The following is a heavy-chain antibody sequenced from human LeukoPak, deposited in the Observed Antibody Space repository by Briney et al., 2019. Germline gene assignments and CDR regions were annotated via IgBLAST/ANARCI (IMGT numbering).Heavy chain of an antibody. CDR3: AKVPRTNHDNLFDY. CDR2: ITGSSDSI. Sequence: SGGSLRLSCTASGFTFGDYAMNWLRQAPGKGLEWVSYITGSSDSILYTDSVKGRFTISRDNAKNSVYLQMNRLRAEDTALYYCAKVPRTNHDNLFDYWGQGTLVTVSS. D-gene: IGHD2-8*01. V-gene: IGHV3-48*01. J-gene: IGHJ4*02. CDR1: GFTFGDYA.